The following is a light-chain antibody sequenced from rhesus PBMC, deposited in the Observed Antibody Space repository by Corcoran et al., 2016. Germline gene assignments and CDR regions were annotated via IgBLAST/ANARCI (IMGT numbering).Light chain of an antibody. J-gene: IGKJ4*01. CDR2: GGS. CDR3: VQAIAFPLT. V-gene: IGKV2-72*01. Sequence: DIVMTQTPLSLPITPGEPASISCRASQSLLHDNGNTYLHWYLQKPGQSPQLLIDGGSNRASGVPDRFRGTGSGTDFTLKISKVEAVDVGIYYCVQAIAFPLTFGGGTKVDLK. CDR1: QSLLHDNGNTY.